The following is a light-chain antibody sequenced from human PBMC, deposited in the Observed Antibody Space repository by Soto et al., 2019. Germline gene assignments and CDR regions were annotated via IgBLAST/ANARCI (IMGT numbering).Light chain of an antibody. CDR3: NSFTSSGTLV. Sequence: QSALTQPASVSGSPGQSITISCTGISSDVGGYNYVSWYQQHPGKAPKLMIYEVSKRPSGVSNRISGSKSGNTASLTISGLQAEDEANYYCNSFTSSGTLVFGGGTKLTVL. CDR2: EVS. CDR1: SSDVGGYNY. V-gene: IGLV2-14*01. J-gene: IGLJ2*01.